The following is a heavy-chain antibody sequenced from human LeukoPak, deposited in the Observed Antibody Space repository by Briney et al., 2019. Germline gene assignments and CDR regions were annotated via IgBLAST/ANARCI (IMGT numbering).Heavy chain of an antibody. CDR2: ISSSGSTI. CDR3: ARVPYCSGGSCKYYFDY. Sequence: PGGSLRLSCAASGFTFSSYEMNWVRQAPGKGLEWVSNISSSGSTIYYADSVKGRFTISRDNAKNTLYLQMNSLRAEDTAVYYCARVPYCSGGSCKYYFDYWGQGTLVTVSS. D-gene: IGHD2-15*01. CDR1: GFTFSSYE. J-gene: IGHJ4*02. V-gene: IGHV3-48*03.